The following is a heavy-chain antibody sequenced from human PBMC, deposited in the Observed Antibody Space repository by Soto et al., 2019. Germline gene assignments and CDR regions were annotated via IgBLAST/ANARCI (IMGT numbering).Heavy chain of an antibody. CDR1: GYTFTSYD. Sequence: QVQLVQSGAEVTKPGASVKVSCKASGYTFTSYDIIWVRQATGQGLEWMGWMSPNSGATGYAQKFQGRVTMTRDTSISTVYMELINLRSEDTAIYYCARGVDNGVDVWGQGSTVTVSS. CDR2: MSPNSGAT. D-gene: IGHD2-8*01. J-gene: IGHJ6*02. CDR3: ARGVDNGVDV. V-gene: IGHV1-8*01.